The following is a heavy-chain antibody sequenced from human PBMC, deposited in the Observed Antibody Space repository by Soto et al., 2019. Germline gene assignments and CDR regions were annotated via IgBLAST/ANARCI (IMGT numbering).Heavy chain of an antibody. CDR1: GFTFSSYW. CDR3: ARAGYTSVFIY. CDR2: TNSDGSST. J-gene: IGHJ4*02. D-gene: IGHD6-19*01. V-gene: IGHV3-74*01. Sequence: GGSLRLSCAASGFTFSSYWMHWVRQAPGKGLVWVSHTNSDGSSTSYADSVKGRFTISRDNSKNTLYLQMNSLRADDTAVYYCARAGYTSVFIYWGQGTLVTVSS.